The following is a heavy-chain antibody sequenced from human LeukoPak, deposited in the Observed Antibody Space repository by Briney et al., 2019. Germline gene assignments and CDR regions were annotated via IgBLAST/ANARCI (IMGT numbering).Heavy chain of an antibody. Sequence: ASVKVSCKASGYSFSTYTMNWVRQAPGQRLEWMGWINAGNGNTKYSQKFQGRVTITRDTSASTAYMEMRSLRSEDTAVYYCAREIDKDDYNRFFDYWGQGTLVTVSS. V-gene: IGHV1-3*01. CDR2: INAGNGNT. CDR1: GYSFSTYT. CDR3: AREIDKDDYNRFFDY. J-gene: IGHJ4*02. D-gene: IGHD5-24*01.